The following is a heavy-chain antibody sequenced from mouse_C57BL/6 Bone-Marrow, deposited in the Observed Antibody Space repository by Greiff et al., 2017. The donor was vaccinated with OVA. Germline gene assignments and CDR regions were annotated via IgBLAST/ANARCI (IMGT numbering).Heavy chain of an antibody. CDR1: GFSFNTYA. J-gene: IGHJ4*01. D-gene: IGHD1-1*01. CDR3: VRQRILRCMDY. Sequence: EAGGGLVQPKGSLKLSCAASGFSFNTYAMNWVRQAPGKGLEWVARIRSKSNNYATYYADSVKDRFTISRDDSESMLYLQMNNLKTEDTAMYYCVRQRILRCMDYWGQGTSVTVSS. V-gene: IGHV10-1*01. CDR2: IRSKSNNYAT.